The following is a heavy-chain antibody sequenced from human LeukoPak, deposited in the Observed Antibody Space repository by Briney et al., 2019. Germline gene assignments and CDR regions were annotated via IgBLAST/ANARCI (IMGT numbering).Heavy chain of an antibody. J-gene: IGHJ4*02. CDR3: ATDGRSSGWYGFDY. Sequence: PGGSLRLSCAASGFTFSAYSMNWVRQAPGKGLEWVSSITSPVGRIYYADSLKGRITISRDNARSSLYLQMNNLRAEDTAVYYCATDGRSSGWYGFDYWGQGTLVTVSS. CDR1: GFTFSAYS. CDR2: ITSPVGRI. V-gene: IGHV3-21*01. D-gene: IGHD6-19*01.